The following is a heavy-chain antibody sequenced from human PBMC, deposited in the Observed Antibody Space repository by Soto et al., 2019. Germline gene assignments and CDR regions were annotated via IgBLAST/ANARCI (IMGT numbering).Heavy chain of an antibody. Sequence: QVELVESGRGVVQPGEAVRRSCPASGIAFSGCGMFWVRQTPSKGLEWVAAISSDGSQKYYADSVKGRFTISRDNSKNTLYVQMNGLTTEDTAVYYCAKNIVRGHWYFDLWGRGTLVTVSS. CDR1: GIAFSGCG. CDR3: AKNIVRGHWYFDL. D-gene: IGHD3-10*01. V-gene: IGHV3-30*18. J-gene: IGHJ2*01. CDR2: ISSDGSQK.